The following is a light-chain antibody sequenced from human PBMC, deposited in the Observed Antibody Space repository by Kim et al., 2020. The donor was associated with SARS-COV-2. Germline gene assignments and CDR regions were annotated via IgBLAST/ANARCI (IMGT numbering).Light chain of an antibody. CDR1: QNISRW. CDR3: KQCSNYVYT. J-gene: IGKJ2*01. Sequence: DIQMTQSPSTLSASVGERVTIACRASQNISRWFAWYKQKPGITPKLLIYKADSLEIGVPSRLTGSGSGTEFTLTINSLKPDDFATYYCKQCSNYVYTFGKGTKLEI. CDR2: KAD. V-gene: IGKV1-5*03.